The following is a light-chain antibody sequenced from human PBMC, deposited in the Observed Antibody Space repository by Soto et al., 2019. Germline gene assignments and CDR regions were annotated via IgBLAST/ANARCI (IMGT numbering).Light chain of an antibody. CDR2: EVS. J-gene: IGLJ2*01. V-gene: IGLV2-8*01. Sequence: QSVVTQPPSASGSPGQSVTISCTGTSSDVGGYNYVSWYQQHPGKAPKLMIYEVSKRPSGVPDRFSGSKSGNTASLTVSGLQAEDEADYYCNSYAGSNKKVFGGGTKLTVL. CDR1: SSDVGGYNY. CDR3: NSYAGSNKKV.